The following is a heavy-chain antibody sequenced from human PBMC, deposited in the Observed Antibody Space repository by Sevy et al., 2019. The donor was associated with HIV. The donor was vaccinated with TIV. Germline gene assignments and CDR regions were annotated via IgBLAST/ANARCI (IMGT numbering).Heavy chain of an antibody. CDR2: IKGDGSDK. CDR3: AHETFGRFES. D-gene: IGHD3-16*01. CDR1: GFTFSANW. Sequence: GGSLRLSCAASGFTFSANWMNWVRQAPGKGLEWVANIKGDGSDKHYVDSVAGRFTISRANAKNLRYLQMNSLRVEDTAVYYCAHETFGRFESWGQGTLVTVSS. J-gene: IGHJ4*02. V-gene: IGHV3-7*01.